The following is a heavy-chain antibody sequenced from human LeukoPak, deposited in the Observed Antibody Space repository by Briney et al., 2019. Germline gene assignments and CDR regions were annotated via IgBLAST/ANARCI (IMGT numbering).Heavy chain of an antibody. V-gene: IGHV3-48*03. Sequence: GGSLRLSCAASGFYFSGYEMNWVRQAPGKGLEWVSYISSSGNTIYYADSVKGRFTISRDNSKNTLYLQMNSLRAEDTAVYYCAKDWDYYGSGSYSDYWGQGTLVTVSS. J-gene: IGHJ4*02. CDR2: ISSSGNTI. CDR3: AKDWDYYGSGSYSDY. CDR1: GFYFSGYE. D-gene: IGHD3-10*01.